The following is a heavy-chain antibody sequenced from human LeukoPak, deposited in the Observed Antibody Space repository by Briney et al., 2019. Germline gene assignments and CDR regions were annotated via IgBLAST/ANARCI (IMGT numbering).Heavy chain of an antibody. CDR2: ISSSSSYI. J-gene: IGHJ3*02. Sequence: PGGSLRLSCAASGFTFSSYSMNWVRQAPGKGLEWVSSISSSSSYIYYADSVKGRFTISRDNAKNSLYLQMNSLRAEDTAVYYCARALLILPDAFDIWGQGTMVTVSS. V-gene: IGHV3-21*01. CDR1: GFTFSSYS. CDR3: ARALLILPDAFDI. D-gene: IGHD3-9*01.